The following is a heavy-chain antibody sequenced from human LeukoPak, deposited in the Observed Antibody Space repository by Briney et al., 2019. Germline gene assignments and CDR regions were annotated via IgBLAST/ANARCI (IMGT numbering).Heavy chain of an antibody. CDR2: ISYDGSNK. V-gene: IGHV3-30-3*01. CDR1: GFTFNSYW. J-gene: IGHJ5*02. Sequence: GGSLRLSCAASGFTFNSYWMHWVRQAPGKGLEWVAVISYDGSNKYYADSVKGRFTISRDNSKNTLYLQMNSLRAEDTAVYYCARNGIYQLHWVWFDPWGQGTLVTVSS. CDR3: ARNGIYQLHWVWFDP. D-gene: IGHD2-2*01.